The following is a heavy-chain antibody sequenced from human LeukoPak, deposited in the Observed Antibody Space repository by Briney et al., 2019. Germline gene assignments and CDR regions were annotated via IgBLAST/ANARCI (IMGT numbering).Heavy chain of an antibody. V-gene: IGHV1-46*01. D-gene: IGHD2-2*01. CDR3: ARGGIVVAAAYYYYMDV. CDR2: INPSGGST. CDR1: GYTFTGYY. J-gene: IGHJ6*03. Sequence: ASVKVSCKASGYTFTGYYMHWVRQAPGQGPEWMGIINPSGGSTSYAQKFQGRVTMTRDTSTSTVYMELSSLRSEDTAVYYCARGGIVVAAAYYYYMDVWGKGTTVTISS.